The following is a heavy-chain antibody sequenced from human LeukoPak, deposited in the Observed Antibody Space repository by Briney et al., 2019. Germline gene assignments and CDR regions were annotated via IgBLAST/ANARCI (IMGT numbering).Heavy chain of an antibody. CDR2: VGIAADT. CDR1: GFTFSDHA. D-gene: IGHD1-26*01. Sequence: GGSLRLSCEASGFTFSDHAMHWVRQAPGKGLEWVSAVGIAADTFYPGSVKGRFTTSRENAKNSLYLQMNSLRVEDTAVYYCVRQKKSHGNFDYWGQGTLVTVSS. J-gene: IGHJ4*02. CDR3: VRQKKSHGNFDY. V-gene: IGHV3-13*01.